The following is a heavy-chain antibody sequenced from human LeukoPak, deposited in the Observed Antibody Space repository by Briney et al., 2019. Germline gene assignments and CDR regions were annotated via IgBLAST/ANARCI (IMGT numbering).Heavy chain of an antibody. CDR1: GGSFSGYY. J-gene: IGHJ4*02. Sequence: SETLSLTCAVYGGSFSGYYWSWLRQPPGKGLAWIGEINHSESTNYNPSLTSRGTISVDTSKNQFSLKLSSVTAADTAVYYCASSDGPADYYDSSGYCDYWGQGTLVTVSS. D-gene: IGHD3-22*01. CDR3: ASSDGPADYYDSSGYCDY. CDR2: INHSEST. V-gene: IGHV4-34*01.